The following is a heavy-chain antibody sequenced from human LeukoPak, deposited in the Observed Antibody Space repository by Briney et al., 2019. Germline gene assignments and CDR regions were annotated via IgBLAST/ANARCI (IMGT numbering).Heavy chain of an antibody. D-gene: IGHD1-26*01. V-gene: IGHV3-7*03. Sequence: GGSLRLSCAASGFTFSSYWMNWARQAPGKGLEWVASINHNGNVNYYVDSVKGRFTISRDNAKNSLYLQMSNLRAEDTAVYYCARGYSGSYMYYFDYWGQGTLVTVSS. CDR2: INHNGNVN. J-gene: IGHJ4*02. CDR1: GFTFSSYW. CDR3: ARGYSGSYMYYFDY.